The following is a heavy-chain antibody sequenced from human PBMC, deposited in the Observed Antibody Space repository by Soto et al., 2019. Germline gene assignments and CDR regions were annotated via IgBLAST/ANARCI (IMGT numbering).Heavy chain of an antibody. CDR1: GFSFRDYG. J-gene: IGHJ4*02. V-gene: IGHV3-23*01. Sequence: EVQLLEAGGGLVQPGGSLRLSCAASGFSFRDYGMSWVRQAPGKGLEWLSAIIGIGDTAYYADSVRGRFTISRDNSKTTLYLQLNDLGAEDTAIYYCAKDYDYGDSLPFDCLGQGTLVTGSS. CDR3: AKDYDYGDSLPFDC. D-gene: IGHD4-17*01. CDR2: IIGIGDTA.